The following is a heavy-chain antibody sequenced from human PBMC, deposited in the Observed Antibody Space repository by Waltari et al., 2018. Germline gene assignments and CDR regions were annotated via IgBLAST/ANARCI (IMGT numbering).Heavy chain of an antibody. D-gene: IGHD2-2*01. CDR1: GGPFHDFF. CDR3: ARRNYCSSVTCYFDATSYYYYYMDV. CDR2: INQSGKT. J-gene: IGHJ6*03. Sequence: QVRIDQWGTGLLKPSETLSLSCAVYGGPFHDFFWAGVRQAPGKGLEWPGEINQSGKTYYNPSLKSRVTLSVDPSKSQFSLSLRSVTAADTAVYYCARRNYCSSVTCYFDATSYYYYYMDVWGKGTALIVSS. V-gene: IGHV4-34*01.